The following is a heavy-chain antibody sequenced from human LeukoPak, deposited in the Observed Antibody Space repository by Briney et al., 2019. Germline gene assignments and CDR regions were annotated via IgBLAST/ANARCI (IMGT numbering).Heavy chain of an antibody. V-gene: IGHV3-30*04. CDR2: ISYDGSNK. CDR3: ASAYYGSGSYYDY. J-gene: IGHJ4*02. Sequence: GGSLRLSCAASGFTFSSYAMHWVRQAPGKGLEGVAVISYDGSNKYYADSVKGRFTISRDNSKNTLYLQMNSLRAEDTAVYYCASAYYGSGSYYDYWGQGTLVTVSS. CDR1: GFTFSSYA. D-gene: IGHD3-10*01.